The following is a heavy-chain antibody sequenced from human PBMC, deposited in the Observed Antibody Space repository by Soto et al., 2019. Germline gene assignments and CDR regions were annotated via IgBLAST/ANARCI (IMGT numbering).Heavy chain of an antibody. Sequence: GASVKVSCKASGYTFTSYGISWVRQAPGQGLEWMGWISAYNGNTNYAQKLQGRVTMTTDTSTSTAYMELRSLRSDDTAVYYRARKVRYYDSSGYSDNFEYWGQGTLVTVSS. D-gene: IGHD3-22*01. CDR3: ARKVRYYDSSGYSDNFEY. V-gene: IGHV1-18*01. CDR1: GYTFTSYG. J-gene: IGHJ4*02. CDR2: ISAYNGNT.